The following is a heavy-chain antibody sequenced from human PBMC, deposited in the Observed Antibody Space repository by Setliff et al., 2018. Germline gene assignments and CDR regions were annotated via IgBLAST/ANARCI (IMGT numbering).Heavy chain of an antibody. V-gene: IGHV4-39*07. J-gene: IGHJ5*02. CDR3: VRRTYYYDTSPMGWFDP. D-gene: IGHD3-22*01. CDR2: INHGGDT. CDR1: GDSIRSSRYY. Sequence: SETLSLTCTVSGDSIRSSRYYWGWIRQPPGKGLEWIGSINHGGDTSYNPSLQSRVAISVDTSKNQFSLKLSFVTAADTAVYYCVRRTYYYDTSPMGWFDPWGQGILVTVSS.